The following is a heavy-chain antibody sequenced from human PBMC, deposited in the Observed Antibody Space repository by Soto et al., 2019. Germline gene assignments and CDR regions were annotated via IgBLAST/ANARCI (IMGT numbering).Heavy chain of an antibody. CDR2: IIPMFGTT. J-gene: IGHJ4*02. Sequence: QVQLVQSGAVVKKLGSSVKVSCKSSGGTFSSYAINWVRQAPGPGLEWMGGIIPMFGTTTYAQKFQGRLTITADEATSTVYMEITGLTSDDTAVCYCGSDGAGMGATFDYWGQGTLVTVSS. V-gene: IGHV1-69*12. CDR3: GSDGAGMGATFDY. D-gene: IGHD1-26*01. CDR1: GGTFSSYA.